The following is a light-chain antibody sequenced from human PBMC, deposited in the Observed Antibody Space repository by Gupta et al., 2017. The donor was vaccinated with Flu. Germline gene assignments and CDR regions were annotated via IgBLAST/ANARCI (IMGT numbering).Light chain of an antibody. CDR3: SSFTTSNTGV. J-gene: IGLJ3*02. V-gene: IGLV2-18*02. CDR2: EVS. CDR1: SSDVGSYNR. Sequence: HSALTQPASVSGSPGQSLTISCTGTSSDVGSYNRVSWYQQPPGTAPKLLIAEVSIRPSGVPDRFSGSKSVNTASLTISGLQAEDDAYYYCSSFTTSNTGVFGGGTKLTVL.